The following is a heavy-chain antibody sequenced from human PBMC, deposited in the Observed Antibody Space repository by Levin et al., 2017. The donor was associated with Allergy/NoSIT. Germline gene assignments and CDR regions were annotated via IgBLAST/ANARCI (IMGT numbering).Heavy chain of an antibody. V-gene: IGHV3-30-3*01. D-gene: IGHD3-10*01. CDR1: GFTFSSYA. CDR3: ARVRGQSFDY. J-gene: IGHJ4*02. CDR2: ISYDESNK. Sequence: PGGSLRLSCAASGFTFSSYAMHWVRQAPGKGLEWVAEISYDESNKYYADSVKGRFTISRDNSENTVYLQMNSLRAEDTAVYYCARVRGQSFDYWGQGTLVTVSS.